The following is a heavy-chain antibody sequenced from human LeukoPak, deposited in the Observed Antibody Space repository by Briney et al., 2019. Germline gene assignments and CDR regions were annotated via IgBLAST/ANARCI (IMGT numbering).Heavy chain of an antibody. V-gene: IGHV1-46*01. Sequence: VSVKVSCKASGYTFTSYYMHWVRQAPGQGLEWMGIINPSGGSTSYAQKFQGRVTMTRDTSTSTVYMELSSLRSEDTAVYYCARGLGLRYFDWSDAFDIWGQGTMVTVSS. D-gene: IGHD3-9*01. CDR1: GYTFTSYY. CDR2: INPSGGST. J-gene: IGHJ3*02. CDR3: ARGLGLRYFDWSDAFDI.